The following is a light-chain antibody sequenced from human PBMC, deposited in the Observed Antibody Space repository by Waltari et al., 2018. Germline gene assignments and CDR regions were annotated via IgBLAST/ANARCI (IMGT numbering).Light chain of an antibody. CDR1: QSISNW. CDR2: KAS. CDR3: QQYNSYSIT. V-gene: IGKV1-5*03. J-gene: IGKJ5*01. Sequence: DIQMTQSPSTLSASVGDRVTITCRASQSISNWLAWYQQKPGKAPKLLIYKASNLESGVQSRLSGSGSGTEFILTINSLQPDDFATYYCQQYNSYSITFGQGTRLEIK.